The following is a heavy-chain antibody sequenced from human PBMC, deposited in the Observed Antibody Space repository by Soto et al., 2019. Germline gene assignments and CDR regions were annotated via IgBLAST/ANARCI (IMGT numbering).Heavy chain of an antibody. V-gene: IGHV3-66*03. CDR3: ARDGDRGLVEPRTRPPPQKPMVRGVMVPGDAFDI. CDR2: IYSCGST. J-gene: IGHJ3*02. Sequence: LRLSCAASGFTVSSNYMSWVRQAPGKGLEWVSVIYSCGSTYYADSVKGRFTISRDNSKNTLYLQMNSLRAEDTAVYYCARDGDRGLVEPRTRPPPQKPMVRGVMVPGDAFDIWGQGTMVTVSS. CDR1: GFTVSSNY. D-gene: IGHD3-10*01.